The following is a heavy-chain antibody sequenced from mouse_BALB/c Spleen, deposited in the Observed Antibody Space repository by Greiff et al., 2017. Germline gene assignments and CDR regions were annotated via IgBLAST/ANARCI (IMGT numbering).Heavy chain of an antibody. CDR2: ISTYYGDA. CDR1: GYTFTDYA. V-gene: IGHV1S137*01. Sequence: QMQLKESGAELVRPGVSVKISCKGSGYTFTDYAMHWVKQSHAKSLEWIGVISTYYGDASYNQKFKGKATMTVDKSSSTAYMELARLTSEDSAIYYCARRITTVVARGAMDYWGQGTSVTVSS. CDR3: ARRITTVVARGAMDY. J-gene: IGHJ4*01. D-gene: IGHD1-1*01.